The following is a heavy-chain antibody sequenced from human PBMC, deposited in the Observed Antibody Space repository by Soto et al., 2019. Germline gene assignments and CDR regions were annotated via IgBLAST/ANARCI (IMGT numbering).Heavy chain of an antibody. V-gene: IGHV5-51*01. D-gene: IGHD2-2*01. CDR2: IYPGDSDT. CDR3: ARHRICSSTSCYEGSDY. J-gene: IGHJ4*02. Sequence: EVQLVQSGAEVKKPGESLKISCKGSGYSFTSYWIGWVRQMPGKGLEWMGIIYPGDSDTRYSPSFQGQVTISADKSISTAYLQWSSLKASDTAMYYCARHRICSSTSCYEGSDYWGQGTLVTVSS. CDR1: GYSFTSYW.